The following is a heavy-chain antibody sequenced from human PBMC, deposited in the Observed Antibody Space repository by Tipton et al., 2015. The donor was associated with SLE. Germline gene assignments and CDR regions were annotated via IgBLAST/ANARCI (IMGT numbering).Heavy chain of an antibody. CDR2: ISDSGST. CDR1: GASISSHY. Sequence: TLSLTCSVSGASISSHYWSWIRQPPGKGLEWIGYISDSGSTNYNPSLKSRVTISVDTSKNQFSLKLSSVTAADTALYYCARVLGSRYCTNGVCSSPYFYYYYMDVWGKGTSVTVS. V-gene: IGHV4-59*11. D-gene: IGHD2-8*01. J-gene: IGHJ6*03. CDR3: ARVLGSRYCTNGVCSSPYFYYYYMDV.